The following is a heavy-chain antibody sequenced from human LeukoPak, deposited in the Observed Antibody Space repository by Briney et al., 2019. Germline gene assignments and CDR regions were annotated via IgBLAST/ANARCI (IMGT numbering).Heavy chain of an antibody. V-gene: IGHV3-21*01. CDR3: ASRYCSNTSCYNYMDV. CDR1: GFTFSSFS. J-gene: IGHJ6*03. CDR2: ISTSSNYI. Sequence: PGGSLRLSCAASGFTFSSFSMNWVRQSPGKGLEWVSSISTSSNYIYYADSVKGRFTISRDNGKSSLYLQMNSLRAEDTAVYYCASRYCSNTSCYNYMDVWGKGTTVTVSS. D-gene: IGHD2-2*02.